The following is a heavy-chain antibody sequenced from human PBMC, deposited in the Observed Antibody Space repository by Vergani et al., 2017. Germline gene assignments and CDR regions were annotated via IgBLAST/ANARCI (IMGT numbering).Heavy chain of an antibody. CDR3: ARDYYDSSGYYYFDY. D-gene: IGHD3-22*01. CDR1: GFTFSSYA. V-gene: IGHV3-23*01. Sequence: EVQLLESGGGLVQPGGSLRLSCAASGFTFSSYAMSWVRQAPGKGLEWVSAISGSGGSTYYADSVKGRFTISRDNSKNTLYLQMNSLRAEDTAVYYCARDYYDSSGYYYFDYWGQGTLVTVSS. J-gene: IGHJ4*02. CDR2: ISGSGGST.